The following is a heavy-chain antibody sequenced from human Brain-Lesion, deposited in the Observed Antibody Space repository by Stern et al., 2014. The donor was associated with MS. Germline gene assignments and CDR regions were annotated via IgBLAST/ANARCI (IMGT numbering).Heavy chain of an antibody. CDR2: MNPYSGNT. CDR3: ARAVRNQLLSEY. V-gene: IGHV1-8*01. D-gene: IGHD2-2*01. CDR1: GYTFSSYD. Sequence: VQLVQSGAAVKKPGASVKVSCKESGYTFSSYDITWVRQASGHGLEGMGWMNPYSGNTGYAQKFKGRVSMASDPSISTVYMELTSLTSDDTAVYFCARAVRNQLLSEYWGQGTLVTVSS. J-gene: IGHJ4*02.